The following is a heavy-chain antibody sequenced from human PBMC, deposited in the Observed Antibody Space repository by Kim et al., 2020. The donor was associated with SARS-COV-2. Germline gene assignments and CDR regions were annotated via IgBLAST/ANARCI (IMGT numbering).Heavy chain of an antibody. CDR3: AKLEPAAYDAFDI. Sequence: AQRFQGRVTMTRDTSISTAYMELSRLRSDDTAVYYCAKLEPAAYDAFDIWGQGTMVTVSS. J-gene: IGHJ3*02. D-gene: IGHD1-1*01. V-gene: IGHV1-2*02.